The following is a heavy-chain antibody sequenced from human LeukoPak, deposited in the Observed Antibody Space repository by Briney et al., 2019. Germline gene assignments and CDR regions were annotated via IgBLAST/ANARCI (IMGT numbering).Heavy chain of an antibody. D-gene: IGHD3-22*01. V-gene: IGHV3-30-3*01. Sequence: QPGGSLRLSCAAPGFTFSSYAMHWVRQAPGKGLEWVAVISYDGSNKYYADSVKGRFTISRDNSKNTLYLQMNSLRAEDTAVYYCAREPPSYYDXXGYLDY. CDR1: GFTFSSYA. CDR3: AREPPSYYDXXGYLDY. CDR2: ISYDGSNK. J-gene: IGHJ4*01.